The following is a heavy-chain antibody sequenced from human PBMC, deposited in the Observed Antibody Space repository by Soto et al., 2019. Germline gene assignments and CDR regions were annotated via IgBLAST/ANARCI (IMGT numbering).Heavy chain of an antibody. D-gene: IGHD3-9*01. CDR1: GGSISSGGYY. CDR2: IYYSGST. J-gene: IGHJ6*02. V-gene: IGHV4-31*03. CDR3: ARGGYYDILTGRPYGMDV. Sequence: LSLTCTVSGGSISSGGYYWSWIRQHPGKGLEWIGYIYYSGSTYYNPSLKSRVTISVDTSKSQFSLKLSSVTAADTAVYYCARGGYYDILTGRPYGMDVWGQGTTVTVSS.